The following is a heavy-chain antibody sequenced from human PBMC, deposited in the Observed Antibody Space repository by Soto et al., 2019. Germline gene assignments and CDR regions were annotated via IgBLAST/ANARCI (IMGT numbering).Heavy chain of an antibody. CDR1: GFTFSSYG. CDR2: ISYDGSNK. D-gene: IGHD6-19*01. CDR3: AKDQVAGPYYYYGMDV. V-gene: IGHV3-30*18. Sequence: SLRLSCAASGFTFSSYGMHWVRQAPGKGLEWVAVISYDGSNKYYADSVKGRFTISRDNSKNTLYLQMNSLRAEDTAVYYCAKDQVAGPYYYYGMDVWGQGTTVTVSS. J-gene: IGHJ6*02.